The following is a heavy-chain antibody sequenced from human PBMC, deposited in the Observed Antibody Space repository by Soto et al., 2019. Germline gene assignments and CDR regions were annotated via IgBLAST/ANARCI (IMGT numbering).Heavy chain of an antibody. Sequence: QLVQSGPEVKKPGSSVKVSCKDSGGLFSSSAISWVRQAPGQGLEWLGGIIPVFGTTNYAEKFQGRVTITADESTNTAYMELSGLTSGDTAMYYCGRGGGPYVWFNEFWGQGTLVTVSS. CDR1: GGLFSSSA. D-gene: IGHD3-16*01. CDR3: GRGGGPYVWFNEF. CDR2: IIPVFGTT. V-gene: IGHV1-69*12. J-gene: IGHJ4*02.